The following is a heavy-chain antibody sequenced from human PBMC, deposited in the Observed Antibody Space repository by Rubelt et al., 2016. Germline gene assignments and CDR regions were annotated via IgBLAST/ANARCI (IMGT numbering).Heavy chain of an antibody. Sequence: VQLVESGGGVVQPGRSLRLSCAASGFTFSSYGMHWVRQAPGKGLEWVAVIWYDGSNKYYADSVKGRFTISRDNSKNTLYLQMNSLRAEDTAVYYCAMMPGAYSRYGMDVWGQGTTVTVSS. CDR2: IWYDGSNK. D-gene: IGHD6-13*01. CDR1: GFTFSSYG. CDR3: AMMPGAYSRYGMDV. V-gene: IGHV3-33*01. J-gene: IGHJ6*02.